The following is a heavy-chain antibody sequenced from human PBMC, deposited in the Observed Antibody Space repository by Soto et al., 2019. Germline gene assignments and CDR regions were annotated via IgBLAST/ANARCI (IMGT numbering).Heavy chain of an antibody. CDR1: GGSISSGGYY. J-gene: IGHJ4*02. Sequence: PSETLSLTCTVSGGSISSGGYYWSWIRQHPGKGLEWIGYIYYSGSTYYNPSLKSRVTISVDTSKNQFSLKLSSVTAADTAVYYCLAIERGSSYGNYYFYYWGRVTLVTV. D-gene: IGHD5-18*01. CDR3: LAIERGSSYGNYYFYY. CDR2: IYYSGST. V-gene: IGHV4-31*08.